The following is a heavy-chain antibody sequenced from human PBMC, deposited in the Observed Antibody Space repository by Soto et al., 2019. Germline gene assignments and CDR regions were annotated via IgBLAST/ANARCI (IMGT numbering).Heavy chain of an antibody. Sequence: GGSLRLSCAASGLTFSNFAMGWVRQAPGKGLEWVSTITTGGDITYYADSVKGRFTISSDNSKNTLYLHINSLRPEDTAVYYCARDCCSSISPFDYWGQGTLVTVSS. D-gene: IGHD2-2*01. CDR1: GLTFSNFA. CDR3: ARDCCSSISPFDY. V-gene: IGHV3-23*01. CDR2: ITTGGDIT. J-gene: IGHJ4*02.